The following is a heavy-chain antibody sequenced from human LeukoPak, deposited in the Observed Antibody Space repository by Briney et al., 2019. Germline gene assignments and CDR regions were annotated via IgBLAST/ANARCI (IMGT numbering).Heavy chain of an antibody. CDR1: GFTVSSNY. D-gene: IGHD3-3*01. CDR2: IYSGGST. Sequence: GGSLRLSCAASGFTVSSNYMSWVRQAPGKGLEWVSVIYSGGSTYYADSVKGRFTISRDNSKNTLYLQMNSLRAEDTAVYYCARLVSARYYGDCLDNWGQGTLVTVSS. J-gene: IGHJ4*02. CDR3: ARLVSARYYGDCLDN. V-gene: IGHV3-66*01.